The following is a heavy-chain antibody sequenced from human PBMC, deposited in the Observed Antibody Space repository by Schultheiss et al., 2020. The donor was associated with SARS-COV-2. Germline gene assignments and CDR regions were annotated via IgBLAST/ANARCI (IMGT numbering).Heavy chain of an antibody. CDR3: AHGAGRQYCGGDCYSRWFDP. V-gene: IGHV2-5*01. J-gene: IGHJ5*02. Sequence: SGPTLVKPTQTLTLTCTFSGFSLSTSGVSVGWIRQPPGKALEWLALIYWNDDKRYSPSLKSRLTITKDTSKNQVVLTMTNMDPVDTATYYCAHGAGRQYCGGDCYSRWFDPWGQGTLVTVSS. CDR1: GFSLSTSGVS. CDR2: IYWNDDK. D-gene: IGHD2-21*02.